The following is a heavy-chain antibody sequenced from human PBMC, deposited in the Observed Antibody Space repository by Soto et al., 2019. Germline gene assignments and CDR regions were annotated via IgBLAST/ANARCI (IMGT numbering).Heavy chain of an antibody. J-gene: IGHJ6*02. CDR3: AREEIAVAGTEFIKHYGMDV. CDR1: GGTFSSYA. Sequence: ASVKVSCKASGGTFSSYAISWVRQAPGQGLEWMGGIIPIFGTANYAQKFQGRVTITADESTSTAYMELNSLRAEDTAVYYCAREEIAVAGTEFIKHYGMDVWGQGTTVTVSS. CDR2: IIPIFGTA. D-gene: IGHD6-19*01. V-gene: IGHV1-69*13.